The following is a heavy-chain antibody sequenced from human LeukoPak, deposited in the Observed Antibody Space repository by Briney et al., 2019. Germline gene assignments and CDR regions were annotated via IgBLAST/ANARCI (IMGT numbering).Heavy chain of an antibody. V-gene: IGHV1-2*02. CDR1: GYTFTGYY. D-gene: IGHD1-26*01. J-gene: IGHJ4*02. CDR2: NSPNSGGT. CDR3: AVWQWELLDY. Sequence: ASVKVSRKASGYTFTGYYMHWVRPAPGQGLEGMGWNSPNSGGTNYAQKFQGRVTMTRDTSIITAYMELSRLRSDDTAVYYCAVWQWELLDYWGQGTLVTVSS.